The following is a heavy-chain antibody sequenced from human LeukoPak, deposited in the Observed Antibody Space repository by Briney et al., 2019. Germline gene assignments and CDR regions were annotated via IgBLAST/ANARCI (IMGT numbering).Heavy chain of an antibody. D-gene: IGHD5-24*01. CDR2: IYPGDSDT. Sequence: TRGESLKISCKGFGYSFTYYWIGWVRQMPGKGLEWMGIIYPGDSDTRYSPSFQGQVTISADKSISTAYLQWSSLRASDTAMYYCAGCGEMATISSCYFDYWGQGTLVTVSS. V-gene: IGHV5-51*01. J-gene: IGHJ4*02. CDR1: GYSFTYYW. CDR3: AGCGEMATISSCYFDY.